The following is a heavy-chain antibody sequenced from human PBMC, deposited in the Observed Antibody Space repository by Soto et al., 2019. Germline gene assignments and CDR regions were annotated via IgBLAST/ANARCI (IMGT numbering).Heavy chain of an antibody. V-gene: IGHV3-23*01. CDR3: ATKFRSYFDH. Sequence: WGSLRLSCAASGFTFSDAWMSWARQAPGKGLEWVATVGDDGFRTNVADSVKGRFIISRDNSKDTLSLEMSSLRVEDTGIYYCATKFRSYFDHWGQGVRVTVSS. J-gene: IGHJ4*02. CDR2: VGDDGFRT. CDR1: GFTFSDAW.